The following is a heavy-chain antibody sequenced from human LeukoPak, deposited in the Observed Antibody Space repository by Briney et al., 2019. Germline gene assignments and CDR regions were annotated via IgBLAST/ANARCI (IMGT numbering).Heavy chain of an antibody. Sequence: GGSLRLSCAASGFTLSSYWMHWVRQAPGKGLVWVSRLNSGGMSYADSVTGRFTISRDNAKNTLYLQMNSLRAEDTAVYYCARDRSYSFDYWGQGTLVTVSS. CDR3: ARDRSYSFDY. CDR1: GFTLSSYW. D-gene: IGHD2-15*01. J-gene: IGHJ4*02. V-gene: IGHV3-74*01. CDR2: LNSGGM.